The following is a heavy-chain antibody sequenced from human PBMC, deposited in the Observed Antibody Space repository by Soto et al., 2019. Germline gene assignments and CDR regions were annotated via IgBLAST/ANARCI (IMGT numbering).Heavy chain of an antibody. V-gene: IGHV4-4*02. CDR2: IYHSGST. J-gene: IGHJ4*02. CDR1: SGSISSSNW. Sequence: QVQLQESGPGLVKPSGTLSLTCAVSSGSISSSNWWSWVRQPPGKGLEWIGEIYHSGSTNYNPSLKSRVTISVDQSKNQFSPKLISVAAADTAVYYCARGVADYDLYYFDYWGQGTLVTVSS. D-gene: IGHD3-3*01. CDR3: ARGVADYDLYYFDY.